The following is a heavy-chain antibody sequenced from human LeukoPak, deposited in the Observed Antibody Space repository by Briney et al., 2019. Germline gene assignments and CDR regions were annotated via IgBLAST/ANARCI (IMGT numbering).Heavy chain of an antibody. CDR2: FFYTGNT. D-gene: IGHD6-19*01. J-gene: IGHJ4*02. V-gene: IGHV4-30-4*07. CDR1: GGSISSGSYS. CDR3: ARDHRQGWLVSGFYFDY. Sequence: SETLSLTCAVSGGSISSGSYSWGWIRQPPGKGLEWIGYFFYTGNTYYNASLKSRVTISVDTSKNQFSLKVSSVTAADTAVYYCARDHRQGWLVSGFYFDYWGQGTLVTVSS.